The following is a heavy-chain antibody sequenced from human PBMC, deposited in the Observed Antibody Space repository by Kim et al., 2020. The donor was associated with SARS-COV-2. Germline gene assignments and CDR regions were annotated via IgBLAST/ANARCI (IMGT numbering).Heavy chain of an antibody. V-gene: IGHV4-59*08. J-gene: IGHJ6*03. Sequence: SETLSLTCTVSGGSISSYYWSWIRQPPGKGLEWIGYIYYSGSTNYNPSLKSRVTISVETSKNQFSRKLSSVTAADTAVYYCARHPLGIFGVVTAIDVWGKGTPVTVSS. D-gene: IGHD3-3*01. CDR2: IYYSGST. CDR3: ARHPLGIFGVVTAIDV. CDR1: GGSISSYY.